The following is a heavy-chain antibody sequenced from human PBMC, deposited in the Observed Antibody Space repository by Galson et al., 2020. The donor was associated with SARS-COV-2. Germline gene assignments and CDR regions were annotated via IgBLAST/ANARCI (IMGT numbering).Heavy chain of an antibody. CDR2: ISYDGRNK. V-gene: IGHV3-30*18. CDR3: AKDRSVWGSYRYTEAFYYGMDV. J-gene: IGHJ6*02. D-gene: IGHD3-16*02. Sequence: TGGSLRLSCAASGFTFRSYGMHWVRQAPGKGLEWVAVISYDGRNKYYADSVKGRFNISRDNSKNTLYLQMNSLRAEDTAVYYCAKDRSVWGSYRYTEAFYYGMDVWGQGTTVTVSS. CDR1: GFTFRSYG.